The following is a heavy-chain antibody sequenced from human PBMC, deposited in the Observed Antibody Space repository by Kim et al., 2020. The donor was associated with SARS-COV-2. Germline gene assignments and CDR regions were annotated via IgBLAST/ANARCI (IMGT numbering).Heavy chain of an antibody. CDR3: AKERVQAYFDY. J-gene: IGHJ4*02. V-gene: IGHV3-33*06. D-gene: IGHD3-10*01. Sequence: GGSLRLSCAASGCTFSSYGMHWVRQAPGKGLEGVAVIWYDGSNKYYADSVKGRFTISRDNSKNTLYLQMNSLRAEDTAVYYCAKERVQAYFDYWGQGTLVTLSS. CDR1: GCTFSSYG. CDR2: IWYDGSNK.